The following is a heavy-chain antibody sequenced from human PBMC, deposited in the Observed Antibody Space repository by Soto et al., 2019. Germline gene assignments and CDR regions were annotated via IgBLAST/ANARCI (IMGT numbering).Heavy chain of an antibody. J-gene: IGHJ4*02. CDR2: IYYSGST. D-gene: IGHD2-21*02. CDR1: GGSISSGGYD. V-gene: IGHV4-31*03. Sequence: PSETLSLTCTVSGGSISSGGYDWSWIRQHPGKGLEWIGYIYYSGSTYYNPSLKSRVTISVDTSKNQFSLKLSSVTAADTAVYYCARDTVVTRSLDYWGQGTLVTVSS. CDR3: ARDTVVTRSLDY.